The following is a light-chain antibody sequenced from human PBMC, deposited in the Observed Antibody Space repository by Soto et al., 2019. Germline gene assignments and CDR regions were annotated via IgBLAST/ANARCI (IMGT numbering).Light chain of an antibody. CDR3: QQRSNWLST. CDR2: DAS. Sequence: EIVLTQSPTTLSFSPRERSTLSCMASQSVSSCLAWYQQKPGQAPRLLIYDASNRATGIPARLSGSGYGTDLTITISSIQTEDFEVYYCQQRSNWLSTFGQGTRLEIK. J-gene: IGKJ5*01. V-gene: IGKV3-11*01. CDR1: QSVSSC.